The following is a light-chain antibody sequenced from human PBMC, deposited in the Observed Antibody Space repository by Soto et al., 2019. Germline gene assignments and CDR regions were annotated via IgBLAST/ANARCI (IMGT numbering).Light chain of an antibody. CDR2: EIN. V-gene: IGLV2-8*01. Sequence: QSALTQPPSASGSPGQSVTISCSGTSSDVGGYTYVSWYQQHPGKAPKVLIYEINKRPSGVPDRFSGSKSGNTASLTVSGLQTEDEADYYCSSYAGSKNFVFGTGTKVTVL. J-gene: IGLJ1*01. CDR3: SSYAGSKNFV. CDR1: SSDVGGYTY.